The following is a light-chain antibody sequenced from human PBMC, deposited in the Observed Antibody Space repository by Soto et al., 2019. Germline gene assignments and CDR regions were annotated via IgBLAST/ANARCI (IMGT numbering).Light chain of an antibody. V-gene: IGKV1-9*01. Sequence: DIQLTQSPSFLSASVGDRVTITCRASQGISSYLAWYQQKPGKAPKLLIYAASTLQSGVPSRFSGSGSGTECTLTISSLQPEDFATYYCQQLNSYFPLTFGGGTKVEIK. J-gene: IGKJ4*01. CDR3: QQLNSYFPLT. CDR1: QGISSY. CDR2: AAS.